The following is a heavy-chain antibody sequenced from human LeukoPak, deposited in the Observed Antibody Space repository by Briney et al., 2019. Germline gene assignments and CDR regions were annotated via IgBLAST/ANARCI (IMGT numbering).Heavy chain of an antibody. CDR3: AKDNRRHYTSGPNPDSLH. CDR2: ISWNSGSI. D-gene: IGHD6-19*01. Sequence: GGSLRLSCAASGLTVSSNYMNWVRQAPGKGLEWVSGISWNSGSIDYADSVKGRFTISRDNAKNSLYLQMNSLRVEDTAFYYCAKDNRRHYTSGPNPDSLHWGQGALVTVSS. V-gene: IGHV3-9*01. J-gene: IGHJ4*02. CDR1: GLTVSSNY.